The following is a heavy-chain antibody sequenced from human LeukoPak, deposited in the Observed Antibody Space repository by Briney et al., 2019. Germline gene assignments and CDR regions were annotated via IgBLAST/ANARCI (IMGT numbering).Heavy chain of an antibody. V-gene: IGHV1-69*01. Sequence: GASVKASCKASGGTFSSYAISWVRQAPGQGLEWMGGIIPIFGTANYAQKFQGRVTITADESTSTAYMELSSLRSEDTAVYYCARGAPPPSYCSGGSCYSRDYYYGMDVWGRGTTVTVSS. D-gene: IGHD2-15*01. CDR2: IIPIFGTA. CDR3: ARGAPPPSYCSGGSCYSRDYYYGMDV. CDR1: GGTFSSYA. J-gene: IGHJ6*02.